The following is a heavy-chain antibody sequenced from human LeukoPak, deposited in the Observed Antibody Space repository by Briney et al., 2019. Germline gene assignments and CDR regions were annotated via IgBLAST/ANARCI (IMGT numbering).Heavy chain of an antibody. D-gene: IGHD3-10*01. CDR3: ARRGRSGSYYRLGYYYGTDV. Sequence: PSETLSLTCAVYGGSFSGYYWSWIRQPPGKGLEWIGEINHSGSTNYNPSLKSRVTISVDTSKNQFSLKLSSVTAADTAVYYCARRGRSGSYYRLGYYYGTDVWGQGTTVTVSS. V-gene: IGHV4-34*01. J-gene: IGHJ6*02. CDR1: GGSFSGYY. CDR2: INHSGST.